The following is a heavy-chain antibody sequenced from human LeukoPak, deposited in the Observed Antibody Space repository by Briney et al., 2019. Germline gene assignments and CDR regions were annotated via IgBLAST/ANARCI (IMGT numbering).Heavy chain of an antibody. J-gene: IGHJ4*02. V-gene: IGHV3-23*01. Sequence: PGGSLRLSCAASGFXFSSYAITWVRQVPGKGLEWLSRMIISGGSTYYADSVKGRFTISRDNSKNTLYLQMNSLRVEDTALYYCARETKIDYWGQGALVTVSS. D-gene: IGHD1-7*01. CDR2: MIISGGST. CDR1: GFXFSSYA. CDR3: ARETKIDY.